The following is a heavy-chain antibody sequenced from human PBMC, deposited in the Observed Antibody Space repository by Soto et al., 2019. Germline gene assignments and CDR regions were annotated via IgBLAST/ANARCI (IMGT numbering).Heavy chain of an antibody. CDR1: GFTFSSIS. CDR3: ARVIWSGHLTSDL. V-gene: IGHV3-48*02. CDR2: ISSSSSTI. Sequence: EVQVVESGGGLVQPGGSLRLSFAASGFTFSSISLNWFRQAPGKGLEWISYISSSSSTIYADSVKGRFTISRDNAKNSLYLQMNSLRDEDTAVYYCARVIWSGHLTSDLWGQGTLVTVSS. D-gene: IGHD3-3*01. J-gene: IGHJ5*02.